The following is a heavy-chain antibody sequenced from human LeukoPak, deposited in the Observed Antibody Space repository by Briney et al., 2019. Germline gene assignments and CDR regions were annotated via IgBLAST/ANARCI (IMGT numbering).Heavy chain of an antibody. Sequence: GGSLRLSCAASGFTFSSYAMSWVRQAPGKGLEWVSAISGSGGSTYYADSVKGRFTISRDNSKNTLYLQMNSLRAEDTAVYYCARVMGPVYYFDYWGQGTLVTVSS. V-gene: IGHV3-23*01. CDR3: ARVMGPVYYFDY. J-gene: IGHJ4*02. CDR1: GFTFSSYA. CDR2: ISGSGGST. D-gene: IGHD2-8*01.